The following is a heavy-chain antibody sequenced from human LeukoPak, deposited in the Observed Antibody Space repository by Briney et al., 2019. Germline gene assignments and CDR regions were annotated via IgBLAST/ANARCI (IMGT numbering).Heavy chain of an antibody. CDR1: GYTFTSYG. Sequence: ASVKVSCKASGYTFTSYGISWVRQAPGQGLEWMGWISAYNGNTNYAQKLQGRVTMTTDTSTSTAYMELRSLRSDDTAVYYCARDIVVVTARPGGYDYWGQGTLVTVSS. CDR3: ARDIVVVTARPGGYDY. J-gene: IGHJ4*02. V-gene: IGHV1-18*01. D-gene: IGHD2-21*02. CDR2: ISAYNGNT.